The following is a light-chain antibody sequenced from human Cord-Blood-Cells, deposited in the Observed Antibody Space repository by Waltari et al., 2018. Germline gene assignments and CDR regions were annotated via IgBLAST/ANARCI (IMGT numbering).Light chain of an antibody. Sequence: QSALTQPASVSGSPGQSITISCTGTSSDVGSYNLVSWYQQHPGKAPKLMIYEGSKRPAGVSNRFSGSKSGNTASLTISALQAEDEADYYCCSYAGSSTFDVVVGGGTKLTVL. CDR2: EGS. V-gene: IGLV2-23*03. CDR3: CSYAGSSTFDVV. J-gene: IGLJ2*01. CDR1: SSDVGSYNL.